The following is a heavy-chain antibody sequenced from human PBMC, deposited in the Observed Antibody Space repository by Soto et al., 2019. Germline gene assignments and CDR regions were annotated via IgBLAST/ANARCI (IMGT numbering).Heavy chain of an antibody. Sequence: GGSLRLSCAASGFTFSSYSMNWVRQAPGKGLEWVSSISSSSSYIYYADSEKGRFTISRDNDKNSLYQQMNSLRAEATAVYYCARTPAYSMEAFDIWGQGTMVTVSS. CDR2: ISSSSSYI. CDR1: GFTFSSYS. V-gene: IGHV3-21*01. CDR3: ARTPAYSMEAFDI. D-gene: IGHD3-16*01. J-gene: IGHJ3*02.